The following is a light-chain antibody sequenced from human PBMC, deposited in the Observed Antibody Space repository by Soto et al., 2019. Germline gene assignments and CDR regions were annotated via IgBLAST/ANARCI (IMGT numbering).Light chain of an antibody. CDR3: SSYTNINTMACV. Sequence: QSALTQPASVSGSPGQSITISCTGTSGDIGSYNRVSWYQQHPGKAPKLIIYEVTDRPSGVSNRFSGSKSGNTASLTISGLQAEDEAEYYCSSYTNINTMACVFGTGTKLTV. CDR2: EVT. CDR1: SGDIGSYNR. J-gene: IGLJ1*01. V-gene: IGLV2-14*01.